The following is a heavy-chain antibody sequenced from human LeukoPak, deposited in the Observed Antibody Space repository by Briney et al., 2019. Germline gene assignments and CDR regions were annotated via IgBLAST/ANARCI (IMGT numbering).Heavy chain of an antibody. CDR2: INPNSGGT. Sequence: ASVKVSCKASGYTFTGYYMHWVRQAPGQGLEWMGWINPNSGGTNYAQKFQGRVTMTRDTSISTAYMELSRLRSDDTAVYYCARDYYGSGSYYYPVGFDYWDQGTLVTVSS. CDR1: GYTFTGYY. V-gene: IGHV1-2*02. J-gene: IGHJ4*02. CDR3: ARDYYGSGSYYYPVGFDY. D-gene: IGHD3-10*01.